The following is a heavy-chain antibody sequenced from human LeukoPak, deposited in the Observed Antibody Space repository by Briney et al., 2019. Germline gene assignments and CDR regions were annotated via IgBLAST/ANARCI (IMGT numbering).Heavy chain of an antibody. CDR2: INPNSGGT. D-gene: IGHD2-2*02. V-gene: IGHV1-2*02. CDR3: ARAVVVPAAIRPYYYYGMDV. CDR1: GGTFSSYA. Sequence: GSSVKVSCKASGGTFSSYAISWVRQAPGQGLEWMGWINPNSGGTNYAQKFQGRVTMTRDTSISTAYMELSRLRSDDTAVYYCARAVVVPAAIRPYYYYGMDVWGQGTTVTVSS. J-gene: IGHJ6*02.